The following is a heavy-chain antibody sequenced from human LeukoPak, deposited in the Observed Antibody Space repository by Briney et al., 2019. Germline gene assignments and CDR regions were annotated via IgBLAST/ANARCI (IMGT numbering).Heavy chain of an antibody. Sequence: PSETLSLTCTVSGGSISNSSYYWGWIRQPPGKGLEWIGSIYYSGSTYYNPSLKSRVTISVDTSKNQFSLKLSSVTAADTAVYYCARHYPDYYDSSGDAFDIWGQGTMVTVSS. CDR3: ARHYPDYYDSSGDAFDI. CDR2: IYYSGST. J-gene: IGHJ3*02. V-gene: IGHV4-39*01. D-gene: IGHD3-22*01. CDR1: GGSISNSSYY.